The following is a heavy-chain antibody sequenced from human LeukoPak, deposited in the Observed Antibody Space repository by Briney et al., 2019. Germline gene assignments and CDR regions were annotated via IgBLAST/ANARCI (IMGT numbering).Heavy chain of an antibody. J-gene: IGHJ4*02. CDR2: IYPGDSDS. CDR1: GYSFTSYW. Sequence: GESLKISCQGSGYSFTSYWIGWVRQMPGKGLEWMAIIYPGDSDSRYSPSFQGQVTISADKSISTAYLQWSSLKASDTAMYYCGRHGGSAASRHVEYWGQGTLVTVSS. V-gene: IGHV5-51*01. D-gene: IGHD1-26*01. CDR3: GRHGGSAASRHVEY.